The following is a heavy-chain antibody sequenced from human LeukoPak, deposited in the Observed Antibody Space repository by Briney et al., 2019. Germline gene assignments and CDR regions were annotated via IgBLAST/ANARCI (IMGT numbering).Heavy chain of an antibody. CDR2: IYYSGST. CDR3: ARRAVAPDAFDI. D-gene: IGHD6-19*01. Sequence: SETLSLTCTVSGGSLSSSSYYWGWIRQPPGKGLEWIGSIYYSGSTYYNPSLKSRVTISVDTSKNQFSLKLSSVTAADTAVYYCARRAVAPDAFDIWGQGTVVTVSS. J-gene: IGHJ3*02. CDR1: GGSLSSSSYY. V-gene: IGHV4-39*01.